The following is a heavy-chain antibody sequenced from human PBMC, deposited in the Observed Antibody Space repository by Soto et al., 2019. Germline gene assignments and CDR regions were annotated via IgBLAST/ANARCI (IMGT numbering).Heavy chain of an antibody. CDR2: INQDGSEK. V-gene: IGHV3-7*01. J-gene: IGHJ4*02. CDR1: GFTFSTYW. Sequence: EVQLMESGGGLVQPGGSLRLSCAGSGFTFSTYWMDWVRQTPGKGLEWVANINQDGSEKNYVDSVKGRFTISRDNAQNTLYLQMNSLTAEDSALYYCSRSLDSWGQGTLVTVSS. CDR3: SRSLDS.